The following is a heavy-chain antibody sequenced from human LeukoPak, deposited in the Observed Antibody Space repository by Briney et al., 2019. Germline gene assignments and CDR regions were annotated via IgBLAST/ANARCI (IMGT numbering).Heavy chain of an antibody. CDR1: GFTFSSYS. V-gene: IGHV3-21*01. CDR3: ARVVDTAMANYGMDV. D-gene: IGHD5-18*01. CDR2: ISSSSSYI. Sequence: GGSLRLSCAASGFTFSSYSMNWVRQAPGKGLEWVSSISSSSSYIYYADSVKGRFTISRDNAKNSLYLQMNSLRAEDTAVYYCARVVDTAMANYGMDVWGKGTRVTVSS. J-gene: IGHJ6*04.